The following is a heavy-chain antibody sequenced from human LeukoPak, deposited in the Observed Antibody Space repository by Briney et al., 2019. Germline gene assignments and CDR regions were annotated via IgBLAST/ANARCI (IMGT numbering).Heavy chain of an antibody. CDR2: ISSGSGYI. CDR1: GFTFSGYS. Sequence: GGSLRLSCSPSGFTFSGYSLNCVRQAPGKGLEWVSSISSGSGYIYYADSVKGRFTISRDNAKTSLYLQMNSLRAEDTAVYYCARDGEGTSLSFFDYWGLGTLVTVSA. J-gene: IGHJ4*02. V-gene: IGHV3-21*01. D-gene: IGHD3-10*01. CDR3: ARDGEGTSLSFFDY.